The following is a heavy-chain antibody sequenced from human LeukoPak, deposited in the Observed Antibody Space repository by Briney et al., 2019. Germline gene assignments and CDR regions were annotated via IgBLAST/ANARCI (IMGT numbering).Heavy chain of an antibody. CDR1: GFSFGSYW. Sequence: GGSLRLSCAASGFSFGSYWMSRVRQAPGKGLEWVANIKQDGNEEFYVDSVKGRFTISRDNGKNSLYLHMHSLGAEDTAVYYCATDLGHSIHYFVSWGQGTLVTVSS. V-gene: IGHV3-7*01. CDR3: ATDLGHSIHYFVS. J-gene: IGHJ4*02. CDR2: IKQDGNEE. D-gene: IGHD2-21*01.